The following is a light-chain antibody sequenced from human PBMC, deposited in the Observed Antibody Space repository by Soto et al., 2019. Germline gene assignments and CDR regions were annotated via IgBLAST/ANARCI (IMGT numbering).Light chain of an antibody. V-gene: IGKV3-15*01. CDR3: QQYNNWPLT. CDR1: QSISSH. CDR2: VAS. J-gene: IGKJ3*01. Sequence: ERQMTQSPSSLSVSVGERATLSCRASQSISSHLDWYQQKPGQAPKPLIYVASTRHTGVPARFSGSGSGTEFILTISSLQSEDVATYYCQQYNNWPLTFGPGTKVDIK.